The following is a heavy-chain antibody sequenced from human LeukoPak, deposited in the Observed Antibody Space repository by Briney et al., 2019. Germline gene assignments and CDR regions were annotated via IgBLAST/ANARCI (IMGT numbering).Heavy chain of an antibody. J-gene: IGHJ4*02. CDR1: GFTFSSYA. CDR3: ARGGLRQQLVRGDHFDD. D-gene: IGHD6-13*01. CDR2: ISGSGGST. V-gene: IGHV3-23*01. Sequence: GGSLRLSCAASGFTFSSYAMSWVRHAPGKGLEWVSAISGSGGSTYYADSVKGRFTISRDNSKNTLYLQMNSLRDEDTAVYYCARGGLRQQLVRGDHFDDWGQGTLATVSS.